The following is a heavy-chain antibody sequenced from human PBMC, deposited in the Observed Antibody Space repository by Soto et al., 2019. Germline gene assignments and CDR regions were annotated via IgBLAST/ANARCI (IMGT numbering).Heavy chain of an antibody. CDR3: AKDQQWQSYYFDY. V-gene: IGHV3-15*07. CDR1: GFTFTTAW. Sequence: GSLRLSCAASGFTFTTAWINWVRQAPGKGLEWVGRIKSKTDGGTPDFAAPVRGRFAISRDNSKNTLYLQMNSLRAEDTAVYYCAKDQQWQSYYFDYWGQGTLVTVSS. J-gene: IGHJ4*02. CDR2: IKSKTDGGTP. D-gene: IGHD6-19*01.